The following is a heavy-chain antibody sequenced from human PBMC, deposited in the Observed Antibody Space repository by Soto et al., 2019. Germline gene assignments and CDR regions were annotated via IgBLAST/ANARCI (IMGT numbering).Heavy chain of an antibody. V-gene: IGHV3-23*01. CDR1: GFTFSSYA. CDR2: ISGSGGST. D-gene: IGHD6-19*01. J-gene: IGHJ6*02. Sequence: GSLRLSCAASGFTFSSYAMSWVRQAPGKGLEWVSAISGSGGSTYYADSVKGRFTISRDNSKNTLYLQMNSLRAEDTAVYLCASHTVSAILPAMDVWGQGTAVTVSS. CDR3: ASHTVSAILPAMDV.